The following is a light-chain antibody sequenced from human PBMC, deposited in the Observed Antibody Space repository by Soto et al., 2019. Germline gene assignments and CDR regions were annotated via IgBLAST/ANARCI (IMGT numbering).Light chain of an antibody. J-gene: IGLJ1*01. CDR1: TSDVGSYDL. CDR3: CSFAGSSNLYV. CDR2: EVS. V-gene: IGLV2-23*02. Sequence: QSALTQPASVSGSPGQSITISCTRTTSDVGSYDLVSWYQHHPGKAPKLLIYEVSKRPSGVSDRFSGSKSGNTASLTISGLQTEDEADYYCCSFAGSSNLYVFGTGTKVTVL.